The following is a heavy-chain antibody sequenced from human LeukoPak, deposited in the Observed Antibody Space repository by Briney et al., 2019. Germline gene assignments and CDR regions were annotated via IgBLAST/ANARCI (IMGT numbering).Heavy chain of an antibody. Sequence: ASVKVSCKASGYTFTSYGISWVRQAPGQGLEWMGWMNPNSGNTGYAQKFQGRVTITRNTSISTAYMELSSLRSEDTAVYYCASNSGSYRPDAFDLWGQGIMVTVSS. V-gene: IGHV1-8*03. D-gene: IGHD1-26*01. J-gene: IGHJ3*01. CDR3: ASNSGSYRPDAFDL. CDR2: MNPNSGNT. CDR1: GYTFTSYG.